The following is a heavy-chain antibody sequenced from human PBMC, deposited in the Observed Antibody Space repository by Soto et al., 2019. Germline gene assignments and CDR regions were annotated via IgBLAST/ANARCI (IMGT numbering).Heavy chain of an antibody. V-gene: IGHV4-4*07. J-gene: IGHJ4*02. CDR2: IYTSGST. Sequence: SLTCTVSGGSISSYYWSWIRHPAGKGLEWIGRIYTSGSTNYNPSLKSRVTMSVDTSKNQFSLKLSSVTAADTAVYYCAREYSSSPGGIYFDYWGQGTLVTVYS. CDR1: GGSISSYY. CDR3: AREYSSSPGGIYFDY. D-gene: IGHD6-6*01.